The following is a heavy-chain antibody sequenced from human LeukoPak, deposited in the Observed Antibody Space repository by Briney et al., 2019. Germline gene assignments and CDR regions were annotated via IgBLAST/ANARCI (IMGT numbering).Heavy chain of an antibody. J-gene: IGHJ4*02. CDR3: ARGRLYSATYDY. Sequence: SETLSLTCAVYGGSFSGYYWSWIRQPPGKGLEWIGEINHSGSTNYNPSLKSRVTISVDTSKNQFSQKLGSVTAADTAVYYCARGRLYSATYDYWGQGTLVTVSS. CDR1: GGSFSGYY. CDR2: INHSGST. V-gene: IGHV4-34*01. D-gene: IGHD6-13*01.